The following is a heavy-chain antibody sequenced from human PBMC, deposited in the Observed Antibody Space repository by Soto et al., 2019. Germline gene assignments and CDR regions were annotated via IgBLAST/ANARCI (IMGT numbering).Heavy chain of an antibody. D-gene: IGHD6-19*01. CDR1: GFSLSSTRVA. V-gene: IGHV2-5*02. Sequence: QITLKESGPTLVKPTQTLTLTCTFSGFSLSSTRVAVGWIRQPPGKALEWLALIYWDDDKRYSPFLKSRLTITKATSKNQVVLTMTNMAPVDTATYYCAHSVVAGLGYYFDYWGQGTLVTVSS. J-gene: IGHJ4*02. CDR2: IYWDDDK. CDR3: AHSVVAGLGYYFDY.